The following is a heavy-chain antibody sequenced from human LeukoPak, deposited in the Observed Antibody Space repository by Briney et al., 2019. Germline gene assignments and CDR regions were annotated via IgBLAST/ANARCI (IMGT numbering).Heavy chain of an antibody. D-gene: IGHD3-22*01. CDR3: ARDDSSGYWAP. CDR2: IIPILGIA. CDR1: GGTFSSYA. V-gene: IGHV1-69*04. Sequence: ASVKVSCKASGGTFSSYAISWVRQAPGQGLEWMGRIIPILGIANYSQKFQGRVTITADKSTSTAYMELSSLRSEDTAVYYCARDDSSGYWAPWGQGTLVTVSS. J-gene: IGHJ5*02.